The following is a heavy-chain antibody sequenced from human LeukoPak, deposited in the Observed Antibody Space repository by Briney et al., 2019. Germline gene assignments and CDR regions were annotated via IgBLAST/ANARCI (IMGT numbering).Heavy chain of an antibody. CDR3: TRVRTDFWSGPYS. CDR1: GYSISSGHY. Sequence: PSETLSLTCAVSGYSISSGHYWGWIRQPPGKGLEWIGSIHHSGSTYYNPSLKSRVTISVDTSKNQFSLKLSSVTAADTAVYYCTRVRTDFWSGPYSWGQGTLVTVSS. CDR2: IHHSGST. V-gene: IGHV4-38-2*01. D-gene: IGHD3-3*01. J-gene: IGHJ4*02.